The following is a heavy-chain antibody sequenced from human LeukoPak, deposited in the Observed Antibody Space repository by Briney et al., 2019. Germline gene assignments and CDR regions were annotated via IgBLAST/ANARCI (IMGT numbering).Heavy chain of an antibody. V-gene: IGHV3-23*01. D-gene: IGHD6-6*01. CDR2: ISGSGGST. CDR1: GFTFSSYA. CDR3: AKCGGRVWAARPWSWFDP. Sequence: GGSLRLPCAASGFTFSSYAMSWVRQAPGKGLEWVSAISGSGGSTYYADSVKGRFTISRDNSKNTLYLQMNSLRAEDTAVYYCAKCGGRVWAARPWSWFDPWGQGTLVTVSS. J-gene: IGHJ5*02.